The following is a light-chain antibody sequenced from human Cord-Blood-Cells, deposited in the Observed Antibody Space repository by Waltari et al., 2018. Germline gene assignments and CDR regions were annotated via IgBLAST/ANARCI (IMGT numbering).Light chain of an antibody. J-gene: IGKJ5*01. CDR2: AAS. V-gene: IGKV3-11*01. Sequence: EIVLTQSPATLSLSPVERATLSCRASQSVSSYLAWYQQKPGQAPRLLIYAASNRATGIPARCSGSGSGTYFTLTISSLEPEVFAVYYCQQRSNWITFGQGTRLEIK. CDR1: QSVSSY. CDR3: QQRSNWIT.